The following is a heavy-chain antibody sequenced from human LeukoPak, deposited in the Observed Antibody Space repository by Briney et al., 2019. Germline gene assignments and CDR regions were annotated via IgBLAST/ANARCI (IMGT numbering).Heavy chain of an antibody. Sequence: PGGSLRLSCAASGFTFSRYWMHWVRQAPGKGLVWVSHIYSDGSATNYADSVQGRFTISRDNPKNTPYLQMNSLRAEDTAVYYCARGGDGYNPDYFDYWGQGTLVIVSS. D-gene: IGHD5-24*01. CDR1: GFTFSRYW. CDR3: ARGGDGYNPDYFDY. CDR2: IYSDGSAT. V-gene: IGHV3-74*01. J-gene: IGHJ4*02.